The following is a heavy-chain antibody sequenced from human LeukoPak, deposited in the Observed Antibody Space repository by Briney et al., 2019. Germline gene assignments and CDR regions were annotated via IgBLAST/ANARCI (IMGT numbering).Heavy chain of an antibody. CDR1: GYTLTELS. Sequence: ASVKVSCKVSGYTLTELSMHWVRQAPGKGLEWMGGFDPEDGETIYAQKFQGRVTMTEDTSTDTAYMELSSLRAEDTAVYYCAKVCSTSCYRVYWGQETLVTVSS. CDR2: FDPEDGET. CDR3: AKVCSTSCYRVY. D-gene: IGHD2-2*02. V-gene: IGHV1-24*01. J-gene: IGHJ4*02.